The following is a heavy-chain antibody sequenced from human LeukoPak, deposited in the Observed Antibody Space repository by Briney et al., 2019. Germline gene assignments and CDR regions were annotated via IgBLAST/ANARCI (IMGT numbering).Heavy chain of an antibody. CDR3: ARDIVLMVYARSSGY. Sequence: GGSLRLSCAASGFTFSNAWMSWVRQAPGKGLEWVSYISSSSSTIYYADSVKGRFTISRDNAKNSLYLQMNSLRAEDTAVYYCARDIVLMVYARSSGYWGQGTLVTVSS. D-gene: IGHD2-8*01. CDR2: ISSSSSTI. J-gene: IGHJ4*02. CDR1: GFTFSNAW. V-gene: IGHV3-48*01.